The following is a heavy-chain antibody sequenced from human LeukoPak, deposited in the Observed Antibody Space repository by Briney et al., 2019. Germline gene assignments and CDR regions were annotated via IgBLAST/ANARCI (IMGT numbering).Heavy chain of an antibody. CDR3: ARRGYSSGWYALGWRSPYYYYYMDV. CDR1: GGSFSGYY. D-gene: IGHD6-19*01. J-gene: IGHJ6*03. V-gene: IGHV4-34*01. Sequence: SETLSLTCAVYGGSFSGYYWSWIRQPPGKGLEWIGEINHSGSTNYNPSLKSRVTISVDTSKNQFSLKLSSVTAADTAVYYCARRGYSSGWYALGWRSPYYYYYMDVWGKGTTVTISS. CDR2: INHSGST.